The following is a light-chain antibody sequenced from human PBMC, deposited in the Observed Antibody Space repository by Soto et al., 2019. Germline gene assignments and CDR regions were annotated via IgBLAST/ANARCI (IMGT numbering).Light chain of an antibody. J-gene: IGLJ3*02. CDR3: ATWDDTLRGPG. CDR2: TTN. Sequence: QSVLTQPPSASGTPGQRATISCCGSNSNIGSDIVNCYQLLPGAAPEVLINTTNQRPSGVPERFSGSKSGTSASLAISGLRSEDEADYYCATWDDTLRGPGFGGGTKVTVL. V-gene: IGLV1-47*02. CDR1: NSNIGSDI.